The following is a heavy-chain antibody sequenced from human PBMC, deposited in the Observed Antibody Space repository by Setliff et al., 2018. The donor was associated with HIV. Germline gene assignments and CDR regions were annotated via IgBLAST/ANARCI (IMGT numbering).Heavy chain of an antibody. D-gene: IGHD6-19*01. CDR3: ARDSAVAGTFVFDY. J-gene: IGHJ4*02. V-gene: IGHV3-53*01. CDR2: IYSGGST. CDR1: GFTVSSNY. Sequence: LRLSCAASGFTVSSNYMSWVRQAPGKGLDWVSVIYSGGSTYYADSVKGRFTISRDISKNTLFLQMNSLRAEDTAVYYCARDSAVAGTFVFDYWGQGTLVTVSS.